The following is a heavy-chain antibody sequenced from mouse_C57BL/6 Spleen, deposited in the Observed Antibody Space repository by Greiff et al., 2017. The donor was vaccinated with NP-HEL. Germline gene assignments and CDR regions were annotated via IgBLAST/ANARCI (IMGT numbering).Heavy chain of an antibody. CDR3: ARHRNWDYFDY. D-gene: IGHD4-1*01. V-gene: IGHV5-9*01. Sequence: DVMLVESGGGLVKPGGSLKLSCAASGFTFSSYTMSWVRQTPEKRLEWVATISGGGGNTYYPDSVKGRFTISRDNAKNTLYLQMSSLRSEDTALYYCARHRNWDYFDYWGQGTTLTVSS. CDR2: ISGGGGNT. CDR1: GFTFSSYT. J-gene: IGHJ2*01.